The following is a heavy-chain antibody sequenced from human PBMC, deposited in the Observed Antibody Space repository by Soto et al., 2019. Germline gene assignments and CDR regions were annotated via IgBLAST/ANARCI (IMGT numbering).Heavy chain of an antibody. D-gene: IGHD3-16*02. V-gene: IGHV2-5*02. CDR3: ALLWELSLVDY. J-gene: IGHJ4*02. CDR2: IYWDDDK. Sequence: QITLKESGPTLVKPTQTLTLTCTFSGFSLSTSGVGVGWIRQPPGKALEWLALIYWDDDKRYSPSLKSRLTITKDPSKSQVVLTMTNMDPVDTATYCCALLWELSLVDYWGQGTLVTVSS. CDR1: GFSLSTSGVG.